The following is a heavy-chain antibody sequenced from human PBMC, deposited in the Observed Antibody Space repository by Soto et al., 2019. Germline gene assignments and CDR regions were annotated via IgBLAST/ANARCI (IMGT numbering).Heavy chain of an antibody. D-gene: IGHD3-10*01. CDR2: IYYSGST. Sequence: SETLSLTCTVSGGSISSSSYYWGWIRQPPGKGLEWIGSIYYSGSTYYNPSLKSRVTISVDTSKNQFSLKLSSVTAADTAVYYCARHRLEGRVYYGSGSYYTFDYWGQGTLVTVSS. V-gene: IGHV4-39*01. CDR1: GGSISSSSYY. CDR3: ARHRLEGRVYYGSGSYYTFDY. J-gene: IGHJ4*02.